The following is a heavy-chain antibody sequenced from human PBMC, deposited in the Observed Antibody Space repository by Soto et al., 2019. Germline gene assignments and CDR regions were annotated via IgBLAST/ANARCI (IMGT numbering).Heavy chain of an antibody. V-gene: IGHV3-53*01. CDR3: AAEGISIFGVVMG. D-gene: IGHD3-3*01. J-gene: IGHJ4*02. Sequence: GGSLRLSCAASGFTVSSNYMSWVRQAPGKGLEWVSVIYSGGSTYYAYSVKGRFTISRDNSKNTLYLQMNSLRAEDTAVYYCAAEGISIFGVVMGWGQGTLVTVSS. CDR1: GFTVSSNY. CDR2: IYSGGST.